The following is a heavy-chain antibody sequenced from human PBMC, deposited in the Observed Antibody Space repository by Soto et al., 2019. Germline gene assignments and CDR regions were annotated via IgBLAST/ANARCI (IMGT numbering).Heavy chain of an antibody. D-gene: IGHD3-3*01. V-gene: IGHV2-5*01. J-gene: IGHJ3*01. CDR2: INWNDDK. CDR3: AHRSFANEAFDV. Sequence: QITLKESGPTLVKPTQTLTLTCTFSGFSLSTSGVGVGWIRQPPGKALEWLALINWNDDKHYSPSLKSRLTIAKDTSKNQVVLTMTNMDTGDTATYYCAHRSFANEAFDVWGQGTMVTVSS. CDR1: GFSLSTSGVG.